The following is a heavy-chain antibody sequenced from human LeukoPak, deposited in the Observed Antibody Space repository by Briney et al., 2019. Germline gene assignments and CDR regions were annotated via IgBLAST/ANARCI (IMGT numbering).Heavy chain of an antibody. J-gene: IGHJ4*02. CDR1: GFTVSSNY. D-gene: IGHD1-26*01. V-gene: IGHV3-23*01. CDR3: AKDIEWEVFDY. Sequence: SGGSLRLSCAASGFTVSSNYMSWVRQAPGKGLEWVSAISGSGGSTYYADSVKGRFTISRDNSKNTLYLQMNSLRAEDTAVYYCAKDIEWEVFDYWGQGTLVTVSS. CDR2: ISGSGGST.